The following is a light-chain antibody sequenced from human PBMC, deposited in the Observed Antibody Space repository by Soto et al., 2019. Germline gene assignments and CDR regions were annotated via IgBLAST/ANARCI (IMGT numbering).Light chain of an antibody. CDR1: SSNIGAGYD. V-gene: IGLV1-40*01. J-gene: IGLJ3*02. CDR2: GNS. CDR3: QSYDSSLSAWV. Sequence: QLVLTQPPSVSGAPGQRVTISCTGSSSNIGAGYDVHWYQQLPGTAPKLLIYGNSNRPSGVPDRFSGSKSGTSASLAITGLQAEDEADYYCQSYDSSLSAWVFGGGTKL.